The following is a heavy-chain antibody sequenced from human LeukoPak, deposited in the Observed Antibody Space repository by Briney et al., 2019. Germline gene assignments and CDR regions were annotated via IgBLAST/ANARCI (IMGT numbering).Heavy chain of an antibody. V-gene: IGHV3-48*01. J-gene: IGHJ3*02. CDR3: ARGTGDGRHAFDI. Sequence: GGSLRLSCAASGFTFSSYNMNWVRQAPGKGLEWVSYISSSSSTIYYADSVKGRFTISRDNAKNSLYLQMNSLRAEDTAVYFCARGTGDGRHAFDIWGQGTMVTVSS. CDR1: GFTFSSYN. D-gene: IGHD7-27*01. CDR2: ISSSSSTI.